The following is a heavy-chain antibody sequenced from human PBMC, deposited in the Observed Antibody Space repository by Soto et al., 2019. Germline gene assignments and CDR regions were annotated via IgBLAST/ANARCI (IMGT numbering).Heavy chain of an antibody. CDR1: GFTFSSYS. CDR2: ISSSSSYI. CDR3: ARFPAASYYYYYMDV. D-gene: IGHD2-2*01. J-gene: IGHJ6*03. Sequence: EVQLVESGGGLVKPGGSLRLSCAASGFTFSSYSMNWVRQAPGKGLEWVSSISSSSSYIYYADSVKGRFTISRDNAKNSLYLQMNSLRAEDTAVYYCARFPAASYYYYYMDVWGKGTTVTVSS. V-gene: IGHV3-21*01.